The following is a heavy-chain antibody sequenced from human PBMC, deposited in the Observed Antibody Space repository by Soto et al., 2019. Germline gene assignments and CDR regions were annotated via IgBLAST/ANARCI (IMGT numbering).Heavy chain of an antibody. D-gene: IGHD1-1*01. Sequence: LRLSCAASGFTFSSYWMSWVRQAPGKGLEWVANIKQDGSEKYYVDSVKGRFTISRDNAKNSLYLQMNSLRAEDTAVYYCARVRGTGDYFDYWGQGTLVTVPQ. V-gene: IGHV3-7*03. CDR3: ARVRGTGDYFDY. CDR2: IKQDGSEK. CDR1: GFTFSSYW. J-gene: IGHJ4*02.